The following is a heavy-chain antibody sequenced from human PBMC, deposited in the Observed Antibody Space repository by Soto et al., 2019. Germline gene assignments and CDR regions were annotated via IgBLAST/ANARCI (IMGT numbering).Heavy chain of an antibody. CDR2: ISAYNGNT. J-gene: IGHJ4*02. D-gene: IGHD1-26*01. Sequence: QVQLVQSGAEVKKPGASVKVSCKASGYTFTSYGISWVRQAPGQGLEWMGWISAYNGNTKYAQKHQGGVTTTTETSASTAYRETRSLRSDDTTVYYCARDLGGSDYAPVDYWGQGTLVTGSS. CDR3: ARDLGGSDYAPVDY. CDR1: GYTFTSYG. V-gene: IGHV1-18*01.